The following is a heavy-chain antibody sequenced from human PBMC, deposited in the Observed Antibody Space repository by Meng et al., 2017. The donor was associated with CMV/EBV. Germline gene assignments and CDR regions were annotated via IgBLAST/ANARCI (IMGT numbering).Heavy chain of an antibody. CDR1: GFTFDDYA. CDR2: ISWNSGSI. J-gene: IGHJ4*02. Sequence: SLKISCAASGFTFDDYAMHWVRQAPGKGLEWVSGISWNSGSIGYADSVKGRFTISRDNAKNSLYLQMNSLRAEDMALYYCAKGSTVTTWGYFDYWSQGTLVTVSS. D-gene: IGHD4-17*01. CDR3: AKGSTVTTWGYFDY. V-gene: IGHV3-9*03.